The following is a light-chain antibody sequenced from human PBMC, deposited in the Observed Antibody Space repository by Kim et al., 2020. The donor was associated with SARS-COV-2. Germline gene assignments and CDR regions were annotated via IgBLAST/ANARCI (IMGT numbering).Light chain of an antibody. Sequence: VPISSPGTSSDVGGYNFVSGYQQHPGKAPRLMIYEVSKRHSGVPDRFSGSKSGNAASLTVSGLQAEDEADYYCSSYAGSNNLVFGGGTQLTVL. V-gene: IGLV2-8*01. J-gene: IGLJ2*01. CDR1: SSDVGGYNF. CDR2: EVS. CDR3: SSYAGSNNLV.